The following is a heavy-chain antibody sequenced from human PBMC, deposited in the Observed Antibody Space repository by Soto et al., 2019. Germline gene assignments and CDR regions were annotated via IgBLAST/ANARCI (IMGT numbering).Heavy chain of an antibody. CDR1: GYSFTSYL. D-gene: IGHD3-10*01. CDR3: ARQYYGSGSYSYSYGMDV. J-gene: IGHJ6*02. V-gene: IGHV5-51*01. CDR2: IYPGDSDT. Sequence: GESLKISCKGSGYSFTSYLICWVRQMPVKGLEWMGIIYPGDSDTRYSPSFQGQVTVSADKSISTAYLQWSSLKASDTAMYYCARQYYGSGSYSYSYGMDVLGQGTTVTVSS.